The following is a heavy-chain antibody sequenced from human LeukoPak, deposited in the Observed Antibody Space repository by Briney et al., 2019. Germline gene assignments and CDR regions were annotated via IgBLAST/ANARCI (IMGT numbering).Heavy chain of an antibody. Sequence: GGSLRLSCAASGFTFSSYWMSWVRQAPGKGLQWVANIKQDGSDKYYVDSVKGRLTISRDNAKNSLNLQMSSLRAEDTAVYYCARDRSGYTFDDWGQGTLVTVSS. CDR3: ARDRSGYTFDD. CDR2: IKQDGSDK. CDR1: GFTFSSYW. D-gene: IGHD5-18*01. V-gene: IGHV3-7*01. J-gene: IGHJ4*02.